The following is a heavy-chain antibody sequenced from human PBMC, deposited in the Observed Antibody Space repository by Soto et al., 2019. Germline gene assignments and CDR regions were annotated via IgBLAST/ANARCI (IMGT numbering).Heavy chain of an antibody. D-gene: IGHD3-10*01. CDR3: ARRGLDGSGSYEDFDY. V-gene: IGHV1-18*01. CDR1: GDTFNFYT. J-gene: IGHJ4*02. CDR2: ISAYNGNT. Sequence: SVKVSCTASGDTFNFYTLSWVRQAPGQGLEWMGWISAYNGNTNYAQKLQGRVTMTTDTSTSTAYMELRSLRSDDTAVYYCARRGLDGSGSYEDFDYWGQGTPVTVSS.